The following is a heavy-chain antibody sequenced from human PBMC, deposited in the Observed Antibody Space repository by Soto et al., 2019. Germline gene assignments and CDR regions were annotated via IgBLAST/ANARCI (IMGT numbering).Heavy chain of an antibody. D-gene: IGHD6-13*01. V-gene: IGHV5-51*01. J-gene: IGHJ6*02. CDR3: ARDRARLYSSSWSWTPKTSYYYYGMDV. CDR1: GYTFTNYW. CDR2: INPGDSDT. Sequence: GESLKISCRVSGYTFTNYWIAWVRQMPGKGLEWMGIINPGDSDTRYSPSFQGQVIISADKSLSTAYLQWTTLKAEDTAVYYCARDRARLYSSSWSWTPKTSYYYYGMDVWGQGTTVTVSS.